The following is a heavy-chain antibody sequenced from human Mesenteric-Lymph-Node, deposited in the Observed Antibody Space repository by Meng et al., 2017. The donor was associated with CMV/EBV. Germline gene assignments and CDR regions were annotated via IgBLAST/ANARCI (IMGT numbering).Heavy chain of an antibody. V-gene: IGHV3-30-3*01. CDR1: GFTFSAYT. CDR2: ISYDGSNK. Sequence: GESLKISCAASGFTFSAYTIHWVRQAPGKGLEWVALISYDGSNKYYADSVKGRFTISRDNSKNTLYLQMNSLRAEDTAVYYCAKERYYYDSSGYYPFDYWGQGTLVTVSS. CDR3: AKERYYYDSSGYYPFDY. D-gene: IGHD3-22*01. J-gene: IGHJ4*02.